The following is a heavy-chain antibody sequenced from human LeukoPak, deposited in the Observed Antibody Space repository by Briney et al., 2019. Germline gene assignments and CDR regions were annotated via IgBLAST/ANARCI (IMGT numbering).Heavy chain of an antibody. J-gene: IGHJ4*02. Sequence: GGSLRLSCAASGFTFSANWMTWVRQAPGKGLEWVAIINEDGSLKYYVDSVKGRFTISRDNTKNSLYLQMSTVRVEDTAVYYCARVGRNGWDFDLWGQGTLVTVSS. D-gene: IGHD6-19*01. CDR1: GFTFSANW. CDR2: INEDGSLK. CDR3: ARVGRNGWDFDL. V-gene: IGHV3-7*01.